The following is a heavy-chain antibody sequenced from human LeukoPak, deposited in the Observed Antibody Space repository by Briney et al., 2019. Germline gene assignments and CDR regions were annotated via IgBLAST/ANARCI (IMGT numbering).Heavy chain of an antibody. V-gene: IGHV3-23*01. J-gene: IGHJ3*02. D-gene: IGHD3-22*01. CDR3: TRHISNLYYYDSSGTHAFDI. CDR2: ISGSGGST. Sequence: PGGSLRLSCAASGFTFSSYAMSWVRQAPGKGLEWVSAISGSGGSTYYADSVKGRFTISRDNSKNTLYLQMNSLRAEDTAVYYCTRHISNLYYYDSSGTHAFDIWGQGTMVTVSS. CDR1: GFTFSSYA.